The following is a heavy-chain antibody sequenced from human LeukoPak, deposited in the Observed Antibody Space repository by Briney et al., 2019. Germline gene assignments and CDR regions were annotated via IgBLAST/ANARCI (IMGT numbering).Heavy chain of an antibody. J-gene: IGHJ4*02. CDR1: GLTFSIYA. V-gene: IGHV3-23*01. Sequence: PGGSLRLSCAASGLTFSIYAMSWVRQAPGKGLEWVSAISGSGGSTYYADSVKGRFTISRDNSKNTLYLQMNSLRAEDTAVYYCAKMVLLWFGELSGPSYFDYWGQGTLVTVSS. CDR2: ISGSGGST. CDR3: AKMVLLWFGELSGPSYFDY. D-gene: IGHD3-10*01.